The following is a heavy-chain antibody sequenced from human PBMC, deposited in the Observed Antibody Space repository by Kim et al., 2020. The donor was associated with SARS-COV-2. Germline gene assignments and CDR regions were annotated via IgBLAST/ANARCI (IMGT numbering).Heavy chain of an antibody. CDR3: TTDALLQLAFDY. V-gene: IGHV3-15*01. Sequence: YAAPVKGRFTITRDDSKNTLYLQMNSLKTEDTAVYYCTTDALLQLAFDYWGQGTLVTVSS. J-gene: IGHJ4*02. D-gene: IGHD6-13*01.